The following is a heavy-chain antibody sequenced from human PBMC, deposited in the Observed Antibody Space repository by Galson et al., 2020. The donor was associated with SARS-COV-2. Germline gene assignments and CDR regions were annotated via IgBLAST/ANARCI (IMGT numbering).Heavy chain of an antibody. J-gene: IGHJ4*02. D-gene: IGHD3-22*01. CDR2: IPTAGTHK. CDR1: GFTFSRYA. CDR3: ARDRPYYYDSSCYLDY. V-gene: IGHV3-30-3*01. Sequence: GGYQKLSCASFGFTFSRYAMHWVRQAPRKGPAWEVVIPTAGTHKYYADSVKGRFTIFRDNSKTTLYLQMNSLIAEDTAVYYCARDRPYYYDSSCYLDYWGQGHLVIVSS.